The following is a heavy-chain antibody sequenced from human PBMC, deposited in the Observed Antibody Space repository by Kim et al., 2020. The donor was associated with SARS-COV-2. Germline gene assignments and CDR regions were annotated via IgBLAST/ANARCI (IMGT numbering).Heavy chain of an antibody. J-gene: IGHJ6*02. CDR1: SGSISSYY. CDR3: ARGGWFGESAGV. Sequence: SETLSLTCTVSSGSISSYYWSWIRQPPGKGLEWIGYIYYSGSTNYNPSLKSRVTISVDTSKNQFSLKLSSVTAADTAVYYCARGGWFGESAGVWGQGTTVTVSS. V-gene: IGHV4-59*01. CDR2: IYYSGST. D-gene: IGHD3-10*01.